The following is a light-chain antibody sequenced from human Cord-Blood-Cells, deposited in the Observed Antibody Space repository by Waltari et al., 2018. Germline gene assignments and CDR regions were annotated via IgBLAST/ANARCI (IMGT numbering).Light chain of an antibody. V-gene: IGLV3-21*03. J-gene: IGLJ2*01. CDR3: QVWDSSSDHPV. Sequence: SYVLTQPPSVSVAPGKTARIPCGGNKIGSKSVHGDKQKPGKAPVLFVDGDRDRPSGVPVRFSGSNSGNTATLTISRVEAGDEADYYCQVWDSSSDHPVFGGGTKLTVL. CDR2: GDR. CDR1: KIGSKS.